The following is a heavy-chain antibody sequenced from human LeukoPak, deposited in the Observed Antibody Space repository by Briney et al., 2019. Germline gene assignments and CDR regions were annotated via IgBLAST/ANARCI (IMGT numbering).Heavy chain of an antibody. D-gene: IGHD1-14*01. J-gene: IGHJ6*02. CDR3: AREGDLRGSGTYGMDV. CDR2: INPNSGGT. Sequence: ASVKVSCKASGYTFTGYYMHWVRQAPGQGLEWMGWINPNSGGTNYAQKFQGRVTMTRDTSISTAYMELSRLRSDDTAVYYCAREGDLRGSGTYGMDVWGQGTTVTASS. V-gene: IGHV1-2*02. CDR1: GYTFTGYY.